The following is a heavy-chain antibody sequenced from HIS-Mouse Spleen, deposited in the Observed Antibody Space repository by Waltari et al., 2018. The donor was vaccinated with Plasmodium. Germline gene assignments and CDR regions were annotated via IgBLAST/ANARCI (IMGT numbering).Heavy chain of an antibody. V-gene: IGHV3-7*01. D-gene: IGHD6-13*01. CDR1: GFPFTRCC. CDR2: IKQDGSEK. CDR3: ASSWYWYFDL. Sequence: EVQLVESGGGLVQPGGYLSLSCAASGFPFTRCCMDWVGQAPGKGLEWVANIKQDGSEKYYVDSVKGRFTISRDNAKNSLYLQMNSLRAEDTAVYYCASSWYWYFDLWGRGTLVTVSS. J-gene: IGHJ2*01.